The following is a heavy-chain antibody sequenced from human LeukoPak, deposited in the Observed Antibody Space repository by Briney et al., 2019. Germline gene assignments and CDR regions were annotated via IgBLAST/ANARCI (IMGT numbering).Heavy chain of an antibody. CDR3: ARVSGSSWYAIDY. J-gene: IGHJ4*02. D-gene: IGHD6-13*01. CDR1: GITFSDYY. V-gene: IGHV3-11*06. CDR2: ISSSSSYT. Sequence: GGSLRLSCAASGITFSDYYMSWIRQAPGKGLEWVSYISSSSSYTNYADSVKGRFTISRDNAKNSLYLQMNSLRAEDTAVYYCARVSGSSWYAIDYWGQGTLVTVSS.